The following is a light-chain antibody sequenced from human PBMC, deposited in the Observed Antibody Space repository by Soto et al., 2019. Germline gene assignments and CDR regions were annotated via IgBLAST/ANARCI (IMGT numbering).Light chain of an antibody. CDR3: QQYGSSPFP. J-gene: IGKJ3*01. V-gene: IGKV3-20*01. Sequence: EIVLTQSPGTLSLSPGERATLFCRASQSLGGTYLAWYQQKPGQAPRLLIYAVSSRATGIPDRFSGSVSGTDFPLNISRLEPEDFAVYYCQQYGSSPFPFGPGTKVDIK. CDR1: QSLGGTY. CDR2: AVS.